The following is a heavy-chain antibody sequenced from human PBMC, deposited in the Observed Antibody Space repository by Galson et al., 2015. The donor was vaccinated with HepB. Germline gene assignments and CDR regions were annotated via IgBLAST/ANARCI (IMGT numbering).Heavy chain of an antibody. Sequence: SLRLSCAASGFTFSSYGMAWVRQAPGKGLEWVAVISYDGSNKYYADSVKGRFTISRDNSKNTLDLQMNSLRAEDTAVYYCAKTFSSYSFDNWGQGTLVTVSS. CDR3: AKTFSSYSFDN. CDR2: ISYDGSNK. CDR1: GFTFSSYG. J-gene: IGHJ4*02. V-gene: IGHV3-30*18.